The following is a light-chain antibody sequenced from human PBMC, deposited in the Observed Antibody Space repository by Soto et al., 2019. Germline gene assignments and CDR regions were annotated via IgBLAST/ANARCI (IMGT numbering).Light chain of an antibody. CDR3: QQRFNWPRFT. J-gene: IGKJ2*01. CDR2: DAS. CDR1: QSVSSY. Sequence: EIVLTQSPATLSLSPGERDTLSCRASQSVSSYLAWYQQKPGQAPRLLIYDASNRATGIPARFSGGGSGTDFTLPISSLEPEDFAVYYCQQRFNWPRFTFGQGTKLEIK. V-gene: IGKV3-11*01.